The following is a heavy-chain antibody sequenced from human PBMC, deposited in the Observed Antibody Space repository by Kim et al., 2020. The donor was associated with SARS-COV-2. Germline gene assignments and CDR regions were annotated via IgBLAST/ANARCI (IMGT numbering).Heavy chain of an antibody. J-gene: IGHJ6*02. Sequence: GESLKISCKGSGYSFTSYWIGWVRQMPGKGLDWMGIIYPGDSDTRYSPSFQGQVTISADKSISTAYLQWSSLKASDTAMYYCARHTNPCSSTSCPSGYSYGTVPYYYYGMDVWGQGTTVTVSS. D-gene: IGHD2-2*01. V-gene: IGHV5-51*01. CDR3: ARHTNPCSSTSCPSGYSYGTVPYYYYGMDV. CDR1: GYSFTSYW. CDR2: IYPGDSDT.